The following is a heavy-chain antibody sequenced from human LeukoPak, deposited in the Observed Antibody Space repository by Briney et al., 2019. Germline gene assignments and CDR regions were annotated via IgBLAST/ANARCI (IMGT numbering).Heavy chain of an antibody. CDR3: ARAALGGIFDY. V-gene: IGHV3-7*01. Sequence: PGGSLRLSCAASGFTFSSYWMHWVRQAPGKGLEWVANINQDGSQKYYVDSVKGRFTISRDNAKNSLYLQMNSLRAEDTAVYYCARAALGGIFDYWGQGTLVTVSS. CDR1: GFTFSSYW. J-gene: IGHJ4*02. CDR2: INQDGSQK. D-gene: IGHD1-26*01.